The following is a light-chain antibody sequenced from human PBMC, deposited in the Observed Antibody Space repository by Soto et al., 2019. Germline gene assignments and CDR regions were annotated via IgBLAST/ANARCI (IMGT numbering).Light chain of an antibody. J-gene: IGKJ5*01. CDR3: QQLNSYPIS. CDR2: AES. V-gene: IGKV1-5*01. Sequence: EIXMTQSPSNLXASVGDGVTMXCRASQSVSSWLDWYQQRAGEAPKHLIYAESTLQSGVQSRFSGSGSGTEFTLTISSLQPEDFATYYCQQLNSYPISFGQGTRLEI. CDR1: QSVSSW.